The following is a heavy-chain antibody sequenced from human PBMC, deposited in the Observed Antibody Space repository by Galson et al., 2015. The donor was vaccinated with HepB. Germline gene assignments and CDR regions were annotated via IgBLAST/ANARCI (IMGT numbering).Heavy chain of an antibody. CDR2: ISAYNGNT. Sequence: SVKVSCKASGYTFTSYGISWVRQAPGQGLEWMGWISAYNGNTNYAQKLQGRVTMTTDTDTSTAYMELRSLRSDDTAVYYCARLHPGSVVNDAFDIWGQGTMVTVSS. CDR1: GYTFTSYG. CDR3: ARLHPGSVVNDAFDI. V-gene: IGHV1-18*01. D-gene: IGHD3-10*01. J-gene: IGHJ3*02.